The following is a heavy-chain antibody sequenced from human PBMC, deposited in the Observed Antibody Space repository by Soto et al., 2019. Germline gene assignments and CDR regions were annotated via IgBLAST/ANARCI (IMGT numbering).Heavy chain of an antibody. D-gene: IGHD4-4*01. Sequence: GGSLRLSCAASGFTFSNAWMSWVRQAPGKGLEWVANIKQDGSEKYYVDSVKGRFTISRDNAKNSLYLQMNSLRAEDTAVYYCARGTVTTYYYYYGMDVWGQGTTVTVSS. CDR3: ARGTVTTYYYYYGMDV. V-gene: IGHV3-7*03. J-gene: IGHJ6*02. CDR1: GFTFSNAW. CDR2: IKQDGSEK.